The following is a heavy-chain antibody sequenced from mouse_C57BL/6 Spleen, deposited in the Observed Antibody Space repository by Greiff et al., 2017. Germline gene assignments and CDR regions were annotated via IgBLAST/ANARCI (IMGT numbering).Heavy chain of an antibody. CDR3: ARYRIYDGYSDY. D-gene: IGHD2-3*01. CDR2: IYPGDGDT. V-gene: IGHV1-80*01. J-gene: IGHJ2*01. Sequence: QVQLQQSGAELVKPGASVKISCKASGYAFSSYWMNWVKQRPGKGLEWIGQIYPGDGDTNFNGKFKGKATLTADKSSSTAYMQLSSLTSEDSAVYFCARYRIYDGYSDYWGQGTTLTVSS. CDR1: GYAFSSYW.